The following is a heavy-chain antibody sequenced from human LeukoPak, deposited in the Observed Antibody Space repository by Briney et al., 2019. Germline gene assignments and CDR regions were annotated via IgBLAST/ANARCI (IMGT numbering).Heavy chain of an antibody. CDR2: IIPVFGTA. CDR3: AREEAVSGTHHY. CDR1: GYTFTSYG. Sequence: ASVKVSCKASGYTFTSYGISWVRQAPGQGLEWMGGIIPVFGTANYAQSFQGRVTITADRSTSTAYMELRNLRSEDTAMYYCAREEAVSGTHHYWGQGTLVTVSS. D-gene: IGHD6-13*01. J-gene: IGHJ4*02. V-gene: IGHV1-69*06.